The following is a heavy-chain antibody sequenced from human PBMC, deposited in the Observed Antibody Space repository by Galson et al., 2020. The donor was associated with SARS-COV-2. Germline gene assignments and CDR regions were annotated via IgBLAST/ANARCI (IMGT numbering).Heavy chain of an antibody. D-gene: IGHD6-19*01. J-gene: IGHJ3*02. CDR1: GFTFSSYA. V-gene: IGHV3-30*04. CDR3: ASYSSGWYRDAFDI. CDR2: ISYDGSNK. Sequence: GGSLRLSCAASGFTFSSYAMHWVRQAPGKGLEWVAVISYDGSNKYYADSVKGRFTISRDNSKNTLYLQMNSLRAEDTAVYYCASYSSGWYRDAFDIWGQGTMVTVSS.